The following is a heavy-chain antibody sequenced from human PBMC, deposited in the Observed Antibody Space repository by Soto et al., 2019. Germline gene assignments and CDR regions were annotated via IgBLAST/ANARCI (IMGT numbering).Heavy chain of an antibody. J-gene: IGHJ4*01. D-gene: IGHD2-15*01. Sequence: EVQLVESGGDLVKPGGSLRLSCAASGFTFTDAWINWVRQAPGKGLEWVGRIKSKAAGGTTDFAEPVKGRFAISRDDSYSMVYLKMNSLKTEDTAFYYCTTDSFSSTTVLLSDYWGHGTLVIVSS. CDR1: GFTFTDAW. CDR3: TTDSFSSTTVLLSDY. CDR2: IKSKAAGGTT. V-gene: IGHV3-15*07.